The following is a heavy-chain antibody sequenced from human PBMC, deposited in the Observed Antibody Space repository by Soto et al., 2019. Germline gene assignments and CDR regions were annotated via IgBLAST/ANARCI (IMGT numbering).Heavy chain of an antibody. CDR3: ARRGGYCISTSCYQGGSMDV. J-gene: IGHJ6*02. V-gene: IGHV1-69*13. CDR2: IIPIFGTA. D-gene: IGHD2-2*01. CDR1: GGTFSSYA. Sequence: ASVKVSCEASGGTFSSYAISCVRQAPGQGLEWMGGIIPIFGTANYAQKFQGRVTITADESTSTAYMELSSLRSEDTAVYYCARRGGYCISTSCYQGGSMDVWGQGTTVTVSS.